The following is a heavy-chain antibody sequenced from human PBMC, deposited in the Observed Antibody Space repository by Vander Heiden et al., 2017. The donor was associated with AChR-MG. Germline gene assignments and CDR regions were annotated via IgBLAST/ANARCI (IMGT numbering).Heavy chain of an antibody. CDR3: ARDLRTNHYYYYMDV. V-gene: IGHV4-4*07. J-gene: IGHJ6*03. D-gene: IGHD4-17*01. CDR2: IYTSGST. CDR1: GGSISSYY. Sequence: QVQLQESGPGLVKPSETLSLTCTVSGGSISSYYWSWIRQPAGKGLEWIGRIYTSGSTNYNPSLKSRVTMSVDTSKNQFSLKLSSVTAADTAVYYCARDLRTNHYYYYMDVWGKGTTVTVSS.